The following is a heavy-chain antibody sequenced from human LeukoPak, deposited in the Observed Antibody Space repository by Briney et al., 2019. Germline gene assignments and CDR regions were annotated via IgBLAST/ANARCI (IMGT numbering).Heavy chain of an antibody. D-gene: IGHD1-26*01. V-gene: IGHV1-8*01. CDR1: GYTFTSYD. J-gene: IGHJ6*02. CDR2: MNPNSGNT. CDR3: ARVGTVRGNYYYYGMDV. Sequence: ASVKVSYKASGYTFTSYDINWVRQATGQGLEWMGWMNPNSGNTGYAQKFQGRVTMTRNTSISTAYMELSSLRSEDTAVYYCARVGTVRGNYYYYGMDVWGQGTTVTVSS.